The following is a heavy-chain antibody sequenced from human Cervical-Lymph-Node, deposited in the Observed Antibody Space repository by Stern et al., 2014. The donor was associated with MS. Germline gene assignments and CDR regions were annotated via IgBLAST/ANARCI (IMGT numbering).Heavy chain of an antibody. CDR2: IRIKANNYET. Sequence: EVQLVESGGGLVQPGGSLKLSCAASGFTFSDSAMHWVRQASGKGLEWVGRIRIKANNYETAYAPSVKGRFTISRDDSKNTASLQMNSLKIEDTAVYYCTTYYDSGRNGLDVWGQGTPVTVSS. CDR3: TTYYDSGRNGLDV. J-gene: IGHJ6*02. D-gene: IGHD3-10*01. V-gene: IGHV3-73*01. CDR1: GFTFSDSA.